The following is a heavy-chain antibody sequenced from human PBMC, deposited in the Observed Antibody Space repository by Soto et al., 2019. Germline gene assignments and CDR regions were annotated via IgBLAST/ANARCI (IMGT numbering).Heavy chain of an antibody. Sequence: PLETLSLTCAVYGGSFSGYYWSWIRQPPGKGLEWIGEINHSGSTNYNPSLKSRVTISVDTSKNQFSLKLSSVTAADTAVYYCARVVGIAVKPITIFGVVRRDNWFDPWGQGTLVTVSS. J-gene: IGHJ5*02. V-gene: IGHV4-34*01. D-gene: IGHD3-3*01. CDR3: ARVVGIAVKPITIFGVVRRDNWFDP. CDR2: INHSGST. CDR1: GGSFSGYY.